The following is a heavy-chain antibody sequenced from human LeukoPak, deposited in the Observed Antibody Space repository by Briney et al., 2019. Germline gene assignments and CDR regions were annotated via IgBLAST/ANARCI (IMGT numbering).Heavy chain of an antibody. CDR1: GFTFSSYT. Sequence: GRSLRLSCAASGFTFSSYTMHWVRQAPGKGLEWVAVISNAGSNKYYADSVKGRFTISRDNSRNTLYLQMNSLRAEDTAVYYCARDWVYSSSEGYFDYWGQGTLVTVSS. J-gene: IGHJ4*02. CDR3: ARDWVYSSSEGYFDY. CDR2: ISNAGSNK. V-gene: IGHV3-30-3*01. D-gene: IGHD6-13*01.